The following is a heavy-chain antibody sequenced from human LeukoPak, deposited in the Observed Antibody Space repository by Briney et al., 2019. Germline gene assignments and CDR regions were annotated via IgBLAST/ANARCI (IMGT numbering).Heavy chain of an antibody. CDR3: ARGYYASSGYSIPYWFDP. D-gene: IGHD3-22*01. Sequence: GGSLRLSCAASGFTFSSYDMHWVRQATGKGLEWVSAIGTAGDTYYPGSVKGRFTISRENAKNSLYLQMNSLRAGDTAVYYCARGYYASSGYSIPYWFDPWGQGTLVTVSS. J-gene: IGHJ5*02. CDR2: IGTAGDT. CDR1: GFTFSSYD. V-gene: IGHV3-13*01.